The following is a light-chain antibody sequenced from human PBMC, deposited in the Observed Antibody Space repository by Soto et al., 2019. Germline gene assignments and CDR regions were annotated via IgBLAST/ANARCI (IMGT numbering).Light chain of an antibody. CDR1: QSLTTN. J-gene: IGKJ5*01. V-gene: IGKV3-15*01. CDR3: QQYDDWPLT. CDR2: DAS. Sequence: ERVMTQSPGTLSVSPGERAILSCRASQSLTTNLAWYQQKPGQAPRLLIHDASTRATGIPARFSGSGSGTEYTLTISSLQSEDFAVYYCQQYDDWPLTFGQGTRLEIK.